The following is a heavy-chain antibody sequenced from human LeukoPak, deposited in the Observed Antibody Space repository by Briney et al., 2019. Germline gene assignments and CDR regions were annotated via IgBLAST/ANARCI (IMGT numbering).Heavy chain of an antibody. CDR3: ARMYYDSSGYYYGTAIDY. D-gene: IGHD3-22*01. CDR1: GFTFSSYS. J-gene: IGHJ4*02. Sequence: PGGSLRLSCAASGFTFSSYSMNWVRQAPGKGLEWVSSISSSSSYIYYADSVKGRFTISRDNAKNSLYLQMNSLRAEDTAVYYCARMYYDSSGYYYGTAIDYWGQGTLVTVS. CDR2: ISSSSSYI. V-gene: IGHV3-21*01.